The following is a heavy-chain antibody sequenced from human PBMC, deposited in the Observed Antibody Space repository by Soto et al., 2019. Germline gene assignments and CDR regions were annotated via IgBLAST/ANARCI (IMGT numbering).Heavy chain of an antibody. CDR3: ARDEVSTNAFDI. V-gene: IGHV1-46*03. J-gene: IGHJ3*02. CDR1: GYTFTNYQ. Sequence: QVQLVQSGAEVKMPGASVKVSCKASGYTFTNYQIHWVRQAPGQGLEWMGVINPGDGGTTYAQRLQGRVTMTRDTSTSTLYMELSGLRSEDTAMYYCARDEVSTNAFDIWGQGTVVTVSS. D-gene: IGHD2-2*01. CDR2: INPGDGGT.